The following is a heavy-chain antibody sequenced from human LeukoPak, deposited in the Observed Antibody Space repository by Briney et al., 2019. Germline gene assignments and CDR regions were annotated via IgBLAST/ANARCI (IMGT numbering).Heavy chain of an antibody. CDR2: IYSDGRT. CDR1: GFTVSSNY. CDR3: ARVTDSAMALQLDY. Sequence: GSLRLSCAASGFTVSSNYMSWVRQAPGKGLEWVSVIYSDGRTYYADSVKGRFTISRDNSKNTLYLETNSLRAEDTAVYYCARVTDSAMALQLDYWGQGTLVTVSS. D-gene: IGHD5-18*01. V-gene: IGHV3-53*01. J-gene: IGHJ4*02.